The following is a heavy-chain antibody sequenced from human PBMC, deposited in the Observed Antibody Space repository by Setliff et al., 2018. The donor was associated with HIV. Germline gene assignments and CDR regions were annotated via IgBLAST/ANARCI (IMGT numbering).Heavy chain of an antibody. V-gene: IGHV4-61*09. CDR2: IYTSGST. D-gene: IGHD1-26*01. J-gene: IGHJ3*02. CDR3: ARASVGATGLYAFDI. Sequence: SETLSLTCTVSGGSINSGSYYWSWIRQPAGKGLEWIGHIYTSGSTNYNPSLKSRVTISVDTSKTQFSLRLNSLTATDTALHYCARASVGATGLYAFDIWGQGTVVTVS. CDR1: GGSINSGSYY.